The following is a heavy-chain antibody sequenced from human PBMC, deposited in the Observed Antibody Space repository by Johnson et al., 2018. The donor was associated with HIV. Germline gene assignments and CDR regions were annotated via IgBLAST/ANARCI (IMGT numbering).Heavy chain of an antibody. Sequence: QVQLVESGGGLVQPGGSLRLSCAASGFTFSSYWMHWVRQAPGKGLEWVAVISYDGSNKYYADSVKGRFTISRDNSKNTLSLQMISLRAEDTAMYYCAKARSLLDYGGFDAFDIWGQGTLVIVSS. J-gene: IGHJ3*02. CDR3: AKARSLLDYGGFDAFDI. CDR1: GFTFSSYW. D-gene: IGHD4-23*01. V-gene: IGHV3-30*18. CDR2: ISYDGSNK.